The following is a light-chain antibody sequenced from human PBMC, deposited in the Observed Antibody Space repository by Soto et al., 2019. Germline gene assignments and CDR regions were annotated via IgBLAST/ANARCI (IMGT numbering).Light chain of an antibody. J-gene: IGKJ1*01. CDR3: QQYDSYSPT. CDR2: KAS. V-gene: IGKV1-5*03. CDR1: QSVSNW. Sequence: DIQMTQSPSSLSASVGDRVTITCRASQSVSNWLAWYQQKPGQAPKLLIYKASVLECGVPSRFSGRGSGTQFTLTITSLQPGDFATYYCQQYDSYSPTFGQGTKVEIK.